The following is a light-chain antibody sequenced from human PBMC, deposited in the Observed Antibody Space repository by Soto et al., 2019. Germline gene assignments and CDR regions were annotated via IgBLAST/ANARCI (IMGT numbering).Light chain of an antibody. CDR3: VSYTSSTTYV. Sequence: QSVLTQPASVSGSPGQWITISCAGTNSDVGNYNLVSWYQHHPGKAPRLIIYAVSKRPSGISDRFSGSKSGSTASLIISRLQTEDEADYYCVSYTSSTTYVFGTGTKVTVL. J-gene: IGLJ1*01. V-gene: IGLV2-14*02. CDR2: AVS. CDR1: NSDVGNYNL.